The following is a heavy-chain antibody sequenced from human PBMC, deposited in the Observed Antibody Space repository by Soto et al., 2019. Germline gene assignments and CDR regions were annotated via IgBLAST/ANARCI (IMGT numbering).Heavy chain of an antibody. Sequence: QVQLQQWGAGLLKPSETLSLTCAVYGGSFSGYYWSWIRQPPGKGLEWIGEINHSGSTNYNPSLKRRVTISVDTSTNQFSLKLSSVTAADTAVYYCARGHDYGDYPYYFDYWGQGTLVTVSS. CDR2: INHSGST. CDR3: ARGHDYGDYPYYFDY. V-gene: IGHV4-34*01. J-gene: IGHJ4*02. CDR1: GGSFSGYY. D-gene: IGHD4-17*01.